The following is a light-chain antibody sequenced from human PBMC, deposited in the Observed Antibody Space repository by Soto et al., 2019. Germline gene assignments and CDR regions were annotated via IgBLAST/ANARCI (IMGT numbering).Light chain of an antibody. CDR3: QQYYNWPAYT. Sequence: IVMTQSPVTLSVSPGERVTLSCRASETVRTNLAWFQQKPGQTPRLLIFGASTRATGIPTRFTGSGSETDFTLTIDSLQSEDLAVYYCQQYYNWPAYTFGQGTKVDIK. V-gene: IGKV3-15*01. CDR2: GAS. J-gene: IGKJ2*01. CDR1: ETVRTN.